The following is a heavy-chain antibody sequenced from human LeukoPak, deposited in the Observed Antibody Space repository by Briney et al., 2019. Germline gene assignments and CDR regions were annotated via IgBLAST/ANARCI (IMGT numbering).Heavy chain of an antibody. CDR2: IYYSGST. CDR1: GGSISSYY. D-gene: IGHD3-16*01. V-gene: IGHV4-59*01. Sequence: SETLSLTCTVSGGSISSYYWSWIRQPPGKGLEWIGYIYYSGSTNYNPSLKGRVTISVDTSKNQFSLKLSSVTAADTAVYYCARGGATDDAFDIWGQGTMVTVSS. CDR3: ARGGATDDAFDI. J-gene: IGHJ3*02.